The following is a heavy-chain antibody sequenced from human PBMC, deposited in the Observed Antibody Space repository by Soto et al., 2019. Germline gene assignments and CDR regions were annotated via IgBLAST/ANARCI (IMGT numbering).Heavy chain of an antibody. CDR2: IKSKTDGGTT. CDR1: GFTFSNAW. CDR3: TTGNCSGGSCYHNYYYGMDV. V-gene: IGHV3-15*07. D-gene: IGHD2-15*01. J-gene: IGHJ6*02. Sequence: PGGALRLSCAASGFTFSNAWMNWVRQAPGKGLEWVGRIKSKTDGGTTDYAAPVKGRFTISRDDSKNTLYLQMNSLKTEDTAVYYCTTGNCSGGSCYHNYYYGMDVWGQGTTVTVSS.